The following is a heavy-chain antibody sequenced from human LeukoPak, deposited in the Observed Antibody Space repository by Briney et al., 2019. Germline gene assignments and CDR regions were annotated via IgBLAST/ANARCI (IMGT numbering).Heavy chain of an antibody. Sequence: PSETLSLTCTVSGGSIDYYYWSWIRQPAGKGLEWIGRIYTSGDTNYNPSLESRVTISLDKSKSQFSLRLSSVTAADTAVYYCARGLMAGKANWFDPWGHGTLVTVSS. V-gene: IGHV4-4*07. CDR1: GGSIDYYY. CDR2: IYTSGDT. J-gene: IGHJ5*02. CDR3: ARGLMAGKANWFDP. D-gene: IGHD6-19*01.